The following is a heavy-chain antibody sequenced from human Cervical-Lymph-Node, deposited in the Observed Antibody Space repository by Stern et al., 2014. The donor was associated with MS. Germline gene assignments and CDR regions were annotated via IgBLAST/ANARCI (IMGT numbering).Heavy chain of an antibody. Sequence: EVQLVESGGGLVQPGGSLRLACAASGFNFPSFRIHWFRHAPGKGLESLAKIAADGSETFYVDSVKGRFTISRDNAKNSLYLQMNSLRPDDTAVYYCERSGGFWGQGTLVTVSS. CDR1: GFNFPSFR. CDR2: IAADGSET. CDR3: ERSGGF. D-gene: IGHD3-10*01. J-gene: IGHJ4*02. V-gene: IGHV3-7*01.